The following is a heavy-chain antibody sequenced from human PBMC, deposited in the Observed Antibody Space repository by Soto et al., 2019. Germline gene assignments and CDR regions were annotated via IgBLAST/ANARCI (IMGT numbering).Heavy chain of an antibody. J-gene: IGHJ4*02. CDR2: IYYSGST. CDR3: ARLASWRGYFDY. Sequence: SETLSLTCTVSGGSISSYYWSWIRQPPGKGLEWIGYIYYSGSTNYNPSLKSRVTISVDTSKNQFSLMLSSVTAADTAVYYCARLASWRGYFDYWGQGTLVTVSS. D-gene: IGHD2-2*01. CDR1: GGSISSYY. V-gene: IGHV4-59*08.